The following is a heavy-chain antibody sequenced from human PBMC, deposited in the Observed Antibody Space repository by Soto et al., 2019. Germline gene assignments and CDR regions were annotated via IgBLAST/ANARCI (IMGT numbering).Heavy chain of an antibody. CDR3: ARDLRYYKNGMDV. V-gene: IGHV4-30-4*01. Sequence: PSETLSLTCTVSGGSISSGDYYWSWIRQPPGKGLEWIGYIYYSGSTYYNPSLKSRVTISVDTSKNQFSLKLSSVTAADTAVHYCARDLRYYKNGMDVWGQGTTVTVSS. D-gene: IGHD5-12*01. CDR1: GGSISSGDYY. J-gene: IGHJ6*02. CDR2: IYYSGST.